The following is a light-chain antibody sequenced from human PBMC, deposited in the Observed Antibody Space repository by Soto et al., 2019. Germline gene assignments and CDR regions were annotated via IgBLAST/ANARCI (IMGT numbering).Light chain of an antibody. J-gene: IGLJ1*01. CDR2: ENN. Sequence: QSVLTQPPSVSGAPGQRVTISCTGSRSNTGAGYDVHWYQQVPGTAPKLLIYENNNRPSGVPDRFSGSKSGTSASLAITGLQVGDESDYYCQSYDSSLSGYVFGTGNKLTVL. CDR1: RSNTGAGYD. V-gene: IGLV1-40*01. CDR3: QSYDSSLSGYV.